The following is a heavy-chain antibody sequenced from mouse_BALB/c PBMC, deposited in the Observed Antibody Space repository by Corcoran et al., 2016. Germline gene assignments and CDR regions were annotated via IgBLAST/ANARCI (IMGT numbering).Heavy chain of an antibody. V-gene: IGHV9-1*02. J-gene: IGHJ3*01. Sequence: QIQLVQSGPELKKPGETVKISCKASGYTFTNYGINWVKQAPGKGLKWMGWINTYTGEPTYADDFKGRFAFSLETSASTAYLQINNLKNEDMATYFCARDYYGPGAYWGQGTLVTVSA. CDR3: ARDYYGPGAY. D-gene: IGHD1-2*01. CDR1: GYTFTNYG. CDR2: INTYTGEP.